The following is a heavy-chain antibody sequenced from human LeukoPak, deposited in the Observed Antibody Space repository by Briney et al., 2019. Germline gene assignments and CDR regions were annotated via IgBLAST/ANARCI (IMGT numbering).Heavy chain of an antibody. CDR3: ARPIVDTAMDETVDY. J-gene: IGHJ4*02. D-gene: IGHD5-18*01. Sequence: PGGSLRLSCAASGFTFSSYAMHWVRQAPGKGLEWVAVISYDGSNKYYADSVKGRFTISRDNSKNTLYLQMNSLRAEDTAVYYCARPIVDTAMDETVDYWGQGTLVTVSS. V-gene: IGHV3-30-3*01. CDR1: GFTFSSYA. CDR2: ISYDGSNK.